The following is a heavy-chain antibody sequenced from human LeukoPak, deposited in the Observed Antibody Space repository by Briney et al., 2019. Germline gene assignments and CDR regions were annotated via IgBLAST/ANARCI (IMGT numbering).Heavy chain of an antibody. CDR1: GFTFSSYA. CDR3: ARAGAGSLPDY. CDR2: ISYDGSNK. D-gene: IGHD6-19*01. V-gene: IGHV3-30-3*01. Sequence: GGSLRLSCAASGFTFSSYAMHWVRQAPGKGLEWVAVISYDGSNKYYADSVKGRFTISRDNSKNTLYLQMNSLRAEDTAVYYCARAGAGSLPDYWGQGTLVTVSS. J-gene: IGHJ4*02.